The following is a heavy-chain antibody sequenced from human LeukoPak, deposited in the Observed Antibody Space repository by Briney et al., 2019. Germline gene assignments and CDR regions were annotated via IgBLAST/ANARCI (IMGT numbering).Heavy chain of an antibody. CDR3: ASVSAHYYDSTGHGYYFDY. D-gene: IGHD3-22*01. CDR1: GGSFSGYY. Sequence: SETLSLTCAVYGGSFSGYYWSWIRQPPGRGLEWIGEINHSGSTNYNPSLKSRVTISVDTSKNQFSLKLSSVTAADTAVHYCASVSAHYYDSTGHGYYFDYWGQGTLVTVSS. V-gene: IGHV4-34*01. J-gene: IGHJ4*02. CDR2: INHSGST.